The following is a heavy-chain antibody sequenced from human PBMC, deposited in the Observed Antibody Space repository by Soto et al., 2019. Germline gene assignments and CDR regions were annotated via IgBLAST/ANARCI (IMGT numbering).Heavy chain of an antibody. J-gene: IGHJ6*02. CDR2: ISYDGSNK. V-gene: IGHV3-30*18. CDR1: GFTFSSYG. D-gene: IGHD6-19*01. Sequence: PGGSLRLSCAASGFTFSSYGMHWVRQAPGKGLEWVAVISYDGSNKYYADSVKGRFTISRDNSKNTLYLQMNSLRAEDTAVYYCAKEGGIAVAGTGYYYGMDVWGQGTTVTV. CDR3: AKEGGIAVAGTGYYYGMDV.